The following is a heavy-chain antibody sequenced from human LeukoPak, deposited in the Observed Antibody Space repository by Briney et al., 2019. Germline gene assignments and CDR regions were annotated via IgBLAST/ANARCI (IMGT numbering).Heavy chain of an antibody. V-gene: IGHV3-23*01. Sequence: GGSLRLSCAASGFTFSSYALSWVRQTPGKRLEWVSGISGSDSSTYSADSVKGRFTISRDDSQNTLYLHMNSLRAEDTAIYYCARVSALRSSGWFGVFDFWGQGTLVTVSS. D-gene: IGHD6-19*01. J-gene: IGHJ4*02. CDR3: ARVSALRSSGWFGVFDF. CDR2: ISGSDSST. CDR1: GFTFSSYA.